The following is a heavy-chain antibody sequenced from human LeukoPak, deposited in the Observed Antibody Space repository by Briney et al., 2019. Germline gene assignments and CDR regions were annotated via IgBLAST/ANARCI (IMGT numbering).Heavy chain of an antibody. CDR3: ARDRQDYMDV. CDR2: IYYSGST. J-gene: IGHJ6*03. Sequence: PSETLSLTCTVSGGSISSYYWSWIRQPPGKGLEWIGYIYYSGSTNYNPSLKSRVTISVDTSKNQFSLKLSSVTAADTAVYYCARDRQDYMDVWGKGTTVTISS. CDR1: GGSISSYY. V-gene: IGHV4-59*01.